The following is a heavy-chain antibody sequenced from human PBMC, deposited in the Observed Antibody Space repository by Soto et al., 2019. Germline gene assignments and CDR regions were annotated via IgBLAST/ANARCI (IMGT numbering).Heavy chain of an antibody. CDR2: ISYDGSNK. Sequence: QVQLVESGGGVVQPGRSLRLSCAASGFTFSSYGMHWVRQAPGKGLEWVAVISYDGSNKYYADSVKGRFTISRDNSKNTLDLQMNSLRAEDTAVYYCAKDGAGDYGGKKDYWGQGTLVTVSS. D-gene: IGHD4-17*01. CDR1: GFTFSSYG. CDR3: AKDGAGDYGGKKDY. V-gene: IGHV3-30*18. J-gene: IGHJ4*02.